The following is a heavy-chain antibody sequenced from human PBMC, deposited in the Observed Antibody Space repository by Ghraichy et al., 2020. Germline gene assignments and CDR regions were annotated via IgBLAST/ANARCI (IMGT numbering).Heavy chain of an antibody. V-gene: IGHV4-34*01. D-gene: IGHD3-3*01. CDR3: ARVYGVPSSLMY. J-gene: IGHJ4*02. CDR1: GGSFSGHY. CDR2: INHSGTT. Sequence: SETLSLTCAVYGGSFSGHYWSWIRQPPGKGLEWIGEINHSGTTNYNPSLKSRVAISVDTSKNQFSLKVTSVTAAVTAVYYWARVYGVPSSLMYWGQGTLVTVTS.